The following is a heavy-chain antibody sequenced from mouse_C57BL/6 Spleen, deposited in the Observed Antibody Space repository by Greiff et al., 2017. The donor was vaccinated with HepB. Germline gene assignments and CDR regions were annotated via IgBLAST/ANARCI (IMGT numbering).Heavy chain of an antibody. CDR3: ARGSYYYGSSPDWFAY. CDR1: GFNIKDYY. Sequence: EVKLMESGAELVKPGASVKLSCTASGFNIKDYYMHWVKQRTEQGLEWIGRIDPEDGETKYAPKFQGKATITADTSSNTAYLQLSSLTSEDTAVYYCARGSYYYGSSPDWFAYWGQGTLVTVSA. J-gene: IGHJ3*01. D-gene: IGHD1-1*01. V-gene: IGHV14-2*01. CDR2: IDPEDGET.